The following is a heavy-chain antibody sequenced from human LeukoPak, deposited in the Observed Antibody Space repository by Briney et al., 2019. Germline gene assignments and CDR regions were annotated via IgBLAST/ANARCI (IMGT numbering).Heavy chain of an antibody. CDR1: GGSFSGYY. J-gene: IGHJ5*02. D-gene: IGHD2-15*01. CDR2: INHSGST. Sequence: PSETLSLTCAVYGGSFSGYYWSWISQPPGKGLEWIGEINHSGSTNYNPSLKSRVTISVDTSKNQFSLKLSFVTTADTAVYYCARALGYCSGGSCTRGYNWFDPWGQGTLVTVPS. V-gene: IGHV4-34*01. CDR3: ARALGYCSGGSCTRGYNWFDP.